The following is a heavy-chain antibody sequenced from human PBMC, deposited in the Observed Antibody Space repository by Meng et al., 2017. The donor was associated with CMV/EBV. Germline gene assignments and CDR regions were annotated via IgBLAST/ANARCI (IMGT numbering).Heavy chain of an antibody. D-gene: IGHD3-22*01. CDR1: GFTFNTYA. J-gene: IGHJ6*02. Sequence: GGSLRLSCAASGFTFNTYAMHWVRQAPGKGLEWVAVISYDGSNKYTADSVQGRLTISRDNSKNNLYLQMNSLTVEDTAVYYCVRDQGGESMIAVLIERFGMDVWGQGTTVTSP. V-gene: IGHV3-30*04. CDR3: VRDQGGESMIAVLIERFGMDV. CDR2: ISYDGSNK.